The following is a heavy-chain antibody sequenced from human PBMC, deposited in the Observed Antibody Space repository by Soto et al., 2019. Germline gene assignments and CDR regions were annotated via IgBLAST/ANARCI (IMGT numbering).Heavy chain of an antibody. CDR1: GFTFSNYW. CDR3: ARAGSYRFDY. CDR2: INSDGSRI. D-gene: IGHD3-10*01. J-gene: IGHJ4*02. Sequence: EVHLVESGGDLVQPGGSLRLSCAASGFTFSNYWMHWVRQVPGKGLVWVSRINSDGSRIDYADSVKGRFTISRDNAKSTLYLQMNSLRAEDTAVYYCARAGSYRFDYWGQGTLVTVSP. V-gene: IGHV3-74*01.